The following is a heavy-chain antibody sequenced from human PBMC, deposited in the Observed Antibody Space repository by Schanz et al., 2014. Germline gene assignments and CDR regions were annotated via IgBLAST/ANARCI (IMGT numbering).Heavy chain of an antibody. CDR2: IWYDGSNK. CDR3: ARKMKLGVYGGKGHDSLDI. CDR1: GFTFSSYG. J-gene: IGHJ4*02. V-gene: IGHV3-33*01. Sequence: EQLVESGGGVVQPGKSLRLSCAASGFTFSSYGMHWVRQAPGKGLEWVAVIWYDGSNKYYADSVKGRFTISRDNSKNTLFLQMNSLRAEDTAVYYCARKMKLGVYGGKGHDSLDIWGQGTLVTVSS. D-gene: IGHD4-17*01.